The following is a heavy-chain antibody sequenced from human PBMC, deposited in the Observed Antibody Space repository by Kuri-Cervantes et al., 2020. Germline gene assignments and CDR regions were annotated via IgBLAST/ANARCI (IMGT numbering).Heavy chain of an antibody. CDR1: GGSFSGYY. J-gene: IGHJ4*02. CDR3: ARDLRGGSYFDY. V-gene: IGHV4-59*01. Sequence: SETLSLTCAVYGGSFSGYYWSWIRQPPGKGLEWIGYIYDSGSTNYNPSLKSRVTISVDTSKNQFSLKLSSVTAADTAVYYCARDLRGGSYFDYWGQGTLVTVSS. D-gene: IGHD1-26*01. CDR2: IYDSGST.